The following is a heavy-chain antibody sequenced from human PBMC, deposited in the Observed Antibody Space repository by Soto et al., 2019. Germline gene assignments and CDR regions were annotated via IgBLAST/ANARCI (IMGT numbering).Heavy chain of an antibody. CDR2: INHSGST. J-gene: IGHJ6*03. Sequence: QVQLQQWGAGLLKPSETLSLTCAVYGGSFSGYYWSWIRQPPGKGLEWIGEINHSGSTNYNPSLKSRVTISVDTFKNQFSLKLSSVTAADTAVYYCASIAVAGMGYYYYMDVWGKGTTVTVSS. CDR1: GGSFSGYY. V-gene: IGHV4-34*01. D-gene: IGHD6-19*01. CDR3: ASIAVAGMGYYYYMDV.